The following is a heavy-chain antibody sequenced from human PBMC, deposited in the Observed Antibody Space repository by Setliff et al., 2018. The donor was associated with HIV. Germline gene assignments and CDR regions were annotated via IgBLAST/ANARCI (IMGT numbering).Heavy chain of an antibody. J-gene: IGHJ3*02. CDR1: GYTFTSYG. CDR2: ISAYNGNT. Sequence: ASVKVSCKASGYTFTSYGISWVRQAPGQGLEWMGWISAYNGNTNYAQKLQGRVTMTTDTSTSTTYMELRSLRSDDTAAYYCASGYYYDSPNPPFDIWGQGTMVTVSS. V-gene: IGHV1-18*01. D-gene: IGHD3-22*01. CDR3: ASGYYYDSPNPPFDI.